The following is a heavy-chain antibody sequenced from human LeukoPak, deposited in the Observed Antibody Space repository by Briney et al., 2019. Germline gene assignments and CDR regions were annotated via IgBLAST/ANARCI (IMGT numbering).Heavy chain of an antibody. CDR2: IYYSGST. D-gene: IGHD3-22*01. CDR3: ATPLDYDSSGYYKN. CDR1: GGSISSSSYY. J-gene: IGHJ4*02. Sequence: PSETLSLTXTVSGGSISSSSYYWGWIRQPPGKGLEWIGSIYYSGSTYYNPSLKSRVTISVDTSKNQFSLKLSSVTAADTAVYYCATPLDYDSSGYYKNWGQGTLVTVSS. V-gene: IGHV4-39*01.